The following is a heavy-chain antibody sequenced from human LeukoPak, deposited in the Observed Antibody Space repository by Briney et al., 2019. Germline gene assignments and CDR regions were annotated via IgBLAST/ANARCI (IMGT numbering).Heavy chain of an antibody. Sequence: SVKVSCKASGGTFSSYAISWVRQAPGQGLEWMGRIIPILGIANYAQKFQGRVTITADKSTSTAYMELSSLRSEDTAVYYCARGGGSGSPIGYWGQGTLVTVSS. J-gene: IGHJ4*02. D-gene: IGHD3-10*01. CDR2: IIPILGIA. CDR3: ARGGGSGSPIGY. V-gene: IGHV1-69*04. CDR1: GGTFSSYA.